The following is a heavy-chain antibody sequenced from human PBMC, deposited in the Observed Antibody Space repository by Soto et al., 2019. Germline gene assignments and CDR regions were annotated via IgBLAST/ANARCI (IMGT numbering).Heavy chain of an antibody. J-gene: IGHJ4*02. CDR3: ARVAFTGYSTDFDY. V-gene: IGHV3-74*01. Sequence: GGSLRLSCAASGFTFSSYWMHWVRPAPGMGLVWVSRINSDGSSTSYADSVKGRFTISRDIAKNTLYLQMNSLRAEDTAVYYCARVAFTGYSTDFDYWGQGTLVTVSS. CDR1: GFTFSSYW. D-gene: IGHD3-9*01. CDR2: INSDGSST.